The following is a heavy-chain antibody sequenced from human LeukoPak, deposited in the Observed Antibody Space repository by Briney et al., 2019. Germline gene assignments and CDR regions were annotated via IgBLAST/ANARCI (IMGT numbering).Heavy chain of an antibody. Sequence: GASVKVSFKASGYTFSNYGISRVRQAPGQGLEWMGWISPYNGNTDYAQKLQGRATMTTDTSTTTGYMELRSLRSDDTAVYYCARGWLQPYWYFDLWGRGTVVTVSS. CDR1: GYTFSNYG. CDR2: ISPYNGNT. CDR3: ARGWLQPYWYFDL. D-gene: IGHD5-24*01. J-gene: IGHJ2*01. V-gene: IGHV1-18*01.